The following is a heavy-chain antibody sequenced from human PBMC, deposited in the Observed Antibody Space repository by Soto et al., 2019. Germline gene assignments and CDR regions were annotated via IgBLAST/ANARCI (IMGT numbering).Heavy chain of an antibody. CDR3: ASFPRKGGSSGWDFDY. Sequence: QLQLQESGPGLVKPSETLSLTCTVSGGSISSSSYYWGWIRQPPGKGLEWIGSIYYSGSTYYNPSLKSRVTISVDTSKNQCSLKLSSVTAADTAVYYCASFPRKGGSSGWDFDYWGQGTLVTVSS. CDR1: GGSISSSSYY. J-gene: IGHJ4*02. V-gene: IGHV4-39*01. CDR2: IYYSGST. D-gene: IGHD6-19*01.